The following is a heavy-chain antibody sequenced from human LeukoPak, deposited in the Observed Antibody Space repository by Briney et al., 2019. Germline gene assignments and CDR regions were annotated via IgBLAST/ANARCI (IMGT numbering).Heavy chain of an antibody. CDR3: AKAQGSHANYVSDGLDI. CDR2: IRYDGGNE. CDR1: GFRSSNYG. V-gene: IGHV3-30*02. J-gene: IGHJ3*02. D-gene: IGHD4/OR15-4a*01. Sequence: GGSLRLSCAAPGFRSSNYGMHWVRQIPGTGLEWVAYIRYDGGNEYYGDSVKGRFTVSRERSSNTLFLQMDSLQPEDTANYFCAKAQGSHANYVSDGLDIWGQGTMVTVSS.